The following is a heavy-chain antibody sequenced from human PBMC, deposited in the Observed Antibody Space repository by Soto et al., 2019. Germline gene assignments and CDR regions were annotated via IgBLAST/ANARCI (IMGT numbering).Heavy chain of an antibody. CDR2: ISYDGSNK. CDR3: AKDLGDHSSPFDY. Sequence: QVQLVESGGGVVQPGRSLRLSCAASGFTFSSYGMHWVRQAPGKGLEWVAVISYDGSNKYYADSVKGRFTISRDNSKNTLYLQMNSLRAADTAVYYCAKDLGDHSSPFDYWGQGTLVTVSS. V-gene: IGHV3-30*18. D-gene: IGHD6-19*01. CDR1: GFTFSSYG. J-gene: IGHJ4*02.